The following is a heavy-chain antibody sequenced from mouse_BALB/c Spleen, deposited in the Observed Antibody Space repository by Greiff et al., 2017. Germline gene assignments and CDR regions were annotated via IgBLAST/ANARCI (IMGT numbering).Heavy chain of an antibody. Sequence: EVKLVESGGGLVKPGGSLKLSCAASGFTFSSYAMSWVRQTPEKRLEWVATISSGGSYTYYPDSVKGRFTISRDNAKNTLYLQMSSLRSEDTAMYYCARRREYDYYFDYWGQGTTLTVSS. V-gene: IGHV5-9-3*01. CDR3: ARRREYDYYFDY. J-gene: IGHJ2*01. D-gene: IGHD2-4*01. CDR1: GFTFSSYA. CDR2: ISSGGSYT.